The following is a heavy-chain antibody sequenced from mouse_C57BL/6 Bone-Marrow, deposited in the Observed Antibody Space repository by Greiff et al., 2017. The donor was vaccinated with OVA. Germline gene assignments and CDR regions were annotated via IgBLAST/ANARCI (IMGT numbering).Heavy chain of an antibody. CDR1: GYTFTSYW. CDR2: IHPNSGST. D-gene: IGHD1-1*02. Sequence: QVQLKQPGAELVKPGASVKLSCRASGYTFTSYWMHWVKQRPGQGLEWIGMIHPNSGSTNYNEKFKSKATLTVDKSSSTAYMQLSSPTSEDSAVYYCARSGYGGFAYWGQGTLVTVSA. J-gene: IGHJ3*01. CDR3: ARSGYGGFAY. V-gene: IGHV1-64*01.